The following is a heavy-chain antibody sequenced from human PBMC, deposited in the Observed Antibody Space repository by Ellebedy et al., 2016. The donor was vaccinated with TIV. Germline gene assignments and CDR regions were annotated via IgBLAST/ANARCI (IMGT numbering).Heavy chain of an antibody. CDR3: ARGGTMVRGVITFYYYYGMDV. J-gene: IGHJ6*02. CDR2: INPSGGST. CDR1: GYTFTSYY. D-gene: IGHD3-10*01. Sequence: AASVKVSCKASGYTFTSYYMHWVRQAPGQGLEWMGIINPSGGSTSYAQKLQGRVTMTRDTSTSTVYMELCSLRSEDTAVYYCARGGTMVRGVITFYYYYGMDVWGQGTTVTVSS. V-gene: IGHV1-46*04.